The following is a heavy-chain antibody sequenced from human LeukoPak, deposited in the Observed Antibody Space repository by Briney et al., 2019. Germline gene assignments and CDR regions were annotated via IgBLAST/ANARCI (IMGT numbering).Heavy chain of an antibody. J-gene: IGHJ4*02. Sequence: PSETLSLTCTVSGGSISSYYWSWIRQPAGKGLEWIGRIYTSGSTNYNPSLKSRVTMSVYTSKNQFSLELSAVSAADTATYYCARDRASGLDFWGRGILVTVSS. D-gene: IGHD3-10*01. CDR2: IYTSGST. CDR3: ARDRASGLDF. V-gene: IGHV4-4*07. CDR1: GGSISSYY.